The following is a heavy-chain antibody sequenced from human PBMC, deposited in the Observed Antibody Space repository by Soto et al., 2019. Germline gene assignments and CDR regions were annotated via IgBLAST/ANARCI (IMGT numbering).Heavy chain of an antibody. CDR1: GFTFSSYA. V-gene: IGHV3-23*01. Sequence: GGSLRLSCAASGFTFSSYAMSWVRQAPGKGLEWVSAITGSGDSTYYADSVKGRFTVSRDNSKNTLYLQMNSLRAEGTAVYYCAKVFVFTIREGFDYWGLGTLVTVSS. D-gene: IGHD3-3*01. CDR2: ITGSGDST. J-gene: IGHJ4*02. CDR3: AKVFVFTIREGFDY.